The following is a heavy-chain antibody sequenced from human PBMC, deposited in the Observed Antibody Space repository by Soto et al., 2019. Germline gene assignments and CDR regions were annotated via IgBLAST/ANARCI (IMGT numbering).Heavy chain of an antibody. CDR1: GFTFSSYG. CDR3: AKEGGYSSGEDAFDI. CDR2: ISYDGSNK. D-gene: IGHD6-19*01. Sequence: QVQLVESGGGVVQPGRSLRLSCAASGFTFSSYGMHWVRQAPGKGLEWVAVISYDGSNKYYADSVKGRFTISRDNSKNTLYLQMNGLRAEDTAVYYCAKEGGYSSGEDAFDIWGQGTMVTVSS. J-gene: IGHJ3*02. V-gene: IGHV3-30*18.